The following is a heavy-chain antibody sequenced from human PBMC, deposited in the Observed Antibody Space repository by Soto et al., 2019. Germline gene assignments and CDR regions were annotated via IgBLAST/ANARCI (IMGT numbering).Heavy chain of an antibody. Sequence: SVKVSCKASGGTFSSYAISWVRQAPGQGLEWMGGIIPIFGTANYAQKFQGRVTLTADESTSPAYMELSSLRSEDTAVYYCARDSSGWYHNDRYYYYGMDLWGKGTTVTASP. CDR2: IIPIFGTA. CDR1: GGTFSSYA. D-gene: IGHD6-13*01. CDR3: ARDSSGWYHNDRYYYYGMDL. V-gene: IGHV1-69*13. J-gene: IGHJ6*04.